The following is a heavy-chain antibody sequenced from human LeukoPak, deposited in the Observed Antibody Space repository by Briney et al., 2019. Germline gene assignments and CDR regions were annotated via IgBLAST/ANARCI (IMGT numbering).Heavy chain of an antibody. CDR2: IYYSGST. CDR1: GGSISSYY. Sequence: SETLSLTCTVSGGSISSYYWSWIRQPPGKGLEWIGYIYYSGSTNYNPSLKSRVTISVDTSKNQFSLKLSSVTAADTAVYYCARSRDIVVVPALKNLRKHYYYYMDVWGKGTTVTISS. V-gene: IGHV4-59*08. D-gene: IGHD2-2*01. J-gene: IGHJ6*03. CDR3: ARSRDIVVVPALKNLRKHYYYYMDV.